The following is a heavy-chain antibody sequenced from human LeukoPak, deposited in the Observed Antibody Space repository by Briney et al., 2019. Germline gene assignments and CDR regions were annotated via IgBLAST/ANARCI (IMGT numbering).Heavy chain of an antibody. CDR1: GGSFSGYY. CDR3: ARGRWVGATGGDFDY. D-gene: IGHD1-26*01. Sequence: SETLSLTCAVYGGSFSGYYWSWIRQPPGKGLEWIGEINHSGSTNYNPSLKSRVTISVEKSKNQFSLKLSSVTAADTAEYDCARGRWVGATGGDFDYWGQGTLVTVSS. V-gene: IGHV4-34*01. J-gene: IGHJ4*02. CDR2: INHSGST.